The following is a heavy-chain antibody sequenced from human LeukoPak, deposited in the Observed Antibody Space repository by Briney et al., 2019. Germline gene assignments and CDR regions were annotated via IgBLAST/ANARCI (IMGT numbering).Heavy chain of an antibody. D-gene: IGHD7-27*01. J-gene: IGHJ5*01. CDR3: AEIRFNWGSAWFDS. Sequence: SETLSLTCTVSGGSISSYYWTWIRQPPGKGLEWIGYIYNNGGTNYNPSLKSRVTISVDTSKNQLSLNLNSVTAADTAVYYCAEIRFNWGSAWFDSWGQGTLVTVSS. CDR2: IYNNGGT. V-gene: IGHV4-4*09. CDR1: GGSISSYY.